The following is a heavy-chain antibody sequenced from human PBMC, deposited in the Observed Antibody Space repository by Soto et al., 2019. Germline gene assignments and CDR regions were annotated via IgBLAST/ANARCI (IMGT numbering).Heavy chain of an antibody. D-gene: IGHD3-10*01. Sequence: QMQLVQSGAEVKERGSSVKISCKTSGGTFNTYALTWVRQAPGQGLEWIGGIIPIFGIKNVAQRFQGRVTNNADESLTTAYMEMTSLRSDDTAVYYCAKEAGDHWGQGTLVNVSS. CDR1: GGTFNTYA. CDR2: IIPIFGIK. J-gene: IGHJ4*02. V-gene: IGHV1-69*01. CDR3: AKEAGDH.